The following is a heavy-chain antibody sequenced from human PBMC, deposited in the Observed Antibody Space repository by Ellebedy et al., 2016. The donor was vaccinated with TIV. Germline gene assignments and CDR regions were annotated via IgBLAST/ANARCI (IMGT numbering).Heavy chain of an antibody. CDR1: GITFSSSG. D-gene: IGHD3-10*01. Sequence: GESLKISCAASGITFSSSGMSWVRQAPGKGLEWVSTISGSGDSTYYADSVKGRFTISRGNSNNILYLQMNGLRAEDTAIYYCAKDEGYYSSGSYYDFDFWGQGTLVTVSS. CDR3: AKDEGYYSSGSYYDFDF. CDR2: ISGSGDST. V-gene: IGHV3-23*01. J-gene: IGHJ4*02.